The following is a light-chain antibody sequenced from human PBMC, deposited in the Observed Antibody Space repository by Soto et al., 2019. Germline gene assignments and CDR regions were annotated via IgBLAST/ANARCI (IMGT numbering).Light chain of an antibody. V-gene: IGLV8-61*01. J-gene: IGLJ3*02. CDR2: STS. CDR1: SDSVSTNYF. CDR3: VLYMGSGNWV. Sequence: QAVVTQEPAFSVSPGGTVTLTCGLNSDSVSTNYFPTWYQQTPGQPPRTLIYSTSTRASGVPARFSGSILGNKAALTITGAQADDDCDYYCVLYMGSGNWVFGGETKLTVL.